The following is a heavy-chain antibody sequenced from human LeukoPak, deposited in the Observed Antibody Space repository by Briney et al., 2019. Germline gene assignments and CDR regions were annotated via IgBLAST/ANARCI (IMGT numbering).Heavy chain of an antibody. CDR3: AKSPGFAVITYFDY. CDR1: GFTLSSYA. V-gene: IGHV3-23*01. J-gene: IGHJ4*02. CDR2: IFGSGGTT. Sequence: GGSLRLSCAASGFTLSSYAMTWVRQAPGKGLEWVSVIFGSGGTTHYADSVKGRFTISRDNSKNTLYLQMNSLRAEDTAVYYCAKSPGFAVITYFDYWGQGTLVTVSS. D-gene: IGHD3-22*01.